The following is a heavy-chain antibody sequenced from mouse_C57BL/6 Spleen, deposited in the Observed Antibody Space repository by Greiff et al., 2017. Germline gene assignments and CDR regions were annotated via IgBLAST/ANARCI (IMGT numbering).Heavy chain of an antibody. CDR1: GYTFTSYW. D-gene: IGHD1-1*01. J-gene: IGHJ2*01. CDR2: INPSNGGT. V-gene: IGHV1-53*01. Sequence: QVHVKQPGTELVKPGASVKLSCKASGYTFTSYWMHWVKQRPGQGLEWIGNINPSNGGTNYNEKFKSKATLTVDKSSSTAYMQLSSLTSEDSAFYYCARVGYYGSSPYYFDYWGQGTTLTVSS. CDR3: ARVGYYGSSPYYFDY.